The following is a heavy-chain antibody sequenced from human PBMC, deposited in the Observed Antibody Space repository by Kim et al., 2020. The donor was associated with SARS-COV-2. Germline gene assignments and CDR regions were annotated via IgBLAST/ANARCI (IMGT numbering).Heavy chain of an antibody. Sequence: SVKVSCKASGGTFSSYAISWVRQAPGQGLEWMGGIIPIFGTANYAQKFQGRVTITADESTSTAYMELSSLRSEDTAVYYCARGGGVTMIVQGPGIDAFDIWGQGTMVTVSS. CDR1: GGTFSSYA. D-gene: IGHD3-22*01. CDR3: ARGGGVTMIVQGPGIDAFDI. V-gene: IGHV1-69*13. J-gene: IGHJ3*02. CDR2: IIPIFGTA.